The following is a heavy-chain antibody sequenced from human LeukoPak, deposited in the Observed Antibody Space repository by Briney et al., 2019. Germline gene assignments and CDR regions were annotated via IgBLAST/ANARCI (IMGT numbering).Heavy chain of an antibody. CDR2: IYYSGST. CDR3: ARGRDYGGYYFDY. J-gene: IGHJ4*02. Sequence: PSETLSLTCTGSGGSISSYYWSWIRQPPGKGLEWIGYIYYSGSTNYNPSLNSRVTISVDTSKNRFSLKLSSVTAADTAVYYCARGRDYGGYYFDYWGQGTLVTVSS. CDR1: GGSISSYY. V-gene: IGHV4-59*01. D-gene: IGHD4-17*01.